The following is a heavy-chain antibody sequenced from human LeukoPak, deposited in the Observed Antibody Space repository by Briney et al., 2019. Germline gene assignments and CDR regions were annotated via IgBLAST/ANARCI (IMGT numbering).Heavy chain of an antibody. Sequence: SETLSLTCSVSVSDYFTTAYYWGWIRQPPGKGLEWIGFIYYSGTTNYNPSLKSRVTISVDTSKNQFSLKLSSVTAADTAVYYCARDLSGGGSNIWGQGTMVTVSS. CDR1: DYFTTAYY. J-gene: IGHJ3*02. CDR2: IYYSGTT. CDR3: ARDLSGGGSNI. D-gene: IGHD2-15*01. V-gene: IGHV4-59*12.